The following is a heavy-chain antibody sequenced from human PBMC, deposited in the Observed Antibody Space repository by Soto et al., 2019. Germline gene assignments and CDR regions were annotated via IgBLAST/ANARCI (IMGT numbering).Heavy chain of an antibody. V-gene: IGHV3-23*01. Sequence: GGSLRLSCAASGLTFSTHAMTWVRQAPGKGLEWVSTITGSAGNTYYADSVKGRFTISRDNSKSTLYLQMNSLRAEDTDVYYCAKGGYYSAMDVWGQGTTVTVSS. CDR2: ITGSAGNT. D-gene: IGHD3-3*01. CDR1: GLTFSTHA. CDR3: AKGGYYSAMDV. J-gene: IGHJ6*02.